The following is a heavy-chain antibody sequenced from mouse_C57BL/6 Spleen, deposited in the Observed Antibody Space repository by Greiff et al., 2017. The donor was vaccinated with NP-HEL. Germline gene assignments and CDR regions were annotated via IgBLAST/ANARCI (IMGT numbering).Heavy chain of an antibody. Sequence: QVQLKQPGAELVKPGASVKLSCKASGYTFTSYWMHWVKQRPGRGLEWIGRIDPNSGGTKYNEKFKSKATLTVDKPSSTAYMQLSSLTSEDSAVYYCARGDYYGSSFAYWGQGTLVTVSA. D-gene: IGHD1-1*01. CDR1: GYTFTSYW. V-gene: IGHV1-72*01. CDR3: ARGDYYGSSFAY. J-gene: IGHJ3*01. CDR2: IDPNSGGT.